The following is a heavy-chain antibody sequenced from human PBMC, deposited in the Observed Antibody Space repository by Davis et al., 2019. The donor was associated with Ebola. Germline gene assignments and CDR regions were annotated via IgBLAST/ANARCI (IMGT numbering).Heavy chain of an antibody. CDR2: IYYTGNT. Sequence: SETLSLTCTVSGGSISNGPYYWTWIRQRPGKGLEWIGYIYYTGNTYYNPSLKSRVTISVDKSKNQFSLKLDSMTAADTAVYYCARVLLWFGELPLDVWGKGTTVTVSS. CDR3: ARVLLWFGELPLDV. D-gene: IGHD3-10*01. J-gene: IGHJ6*04. CDR1: GGSISNGPYY. V-gene: IGHV4-31*03.